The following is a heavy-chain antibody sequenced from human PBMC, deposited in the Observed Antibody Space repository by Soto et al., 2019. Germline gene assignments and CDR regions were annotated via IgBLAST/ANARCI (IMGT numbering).Heavy chain of an antibody. V-gene: IGHV4-34*01. D-gene: IGHD2-15*01. CDR1: GGSFSGYY. Sequence: QVQLQQWGAGLLKPSETLSLTCAVYGGSFSGYYWSWIRQPPGKGLEWIGEINHSGSTNYNPSLKSRVTISVDTSTNQFSLKLSSVTAADTAVYYCARGPGYCSGGSCANDYWGQGTLVTVSS. CDR3: ARGPGYCSGGSCANDY. CDR2: INHSGST. J-gene: IGHJ4*02.